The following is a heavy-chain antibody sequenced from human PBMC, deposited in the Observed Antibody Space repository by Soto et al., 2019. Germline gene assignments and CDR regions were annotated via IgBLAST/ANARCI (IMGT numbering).Heavy chain of an antibody. D-gene: IGHD3-16*01. Sequence: GGSLRLSCNASGLTVSSTYMSWVRQAPGMGLEWVAVIESGGSTHYADSVKGRFTISRDIPKNMIYLQLHTLRAEDTAVYYCEKDLGTIRIPKYYFYGLDVWGQGTTVTVSS. CDR3: EKDLGTIRIPKYYFYGLDV. J-gene: IGHJ6*02. V-gene: IGHV3-53*01. CDR1: GLTVSSTY. CDR2: IESGGST.